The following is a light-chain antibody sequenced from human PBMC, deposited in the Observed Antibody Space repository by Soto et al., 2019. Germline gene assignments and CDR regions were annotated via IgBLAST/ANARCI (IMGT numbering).Light chain of an antibody. V-gene: IGLV1-44*01. J-gene: IGLJ3*02. CDR1: YSNIGIND. CDR2: DTS. Sequence: QSVLTQPPSASGTPGQRVTVSCSGTYSNIGINDVHWYRQLSGTAPQILIYDTSQRATGVPDRFSGSKSGTSASLAISGLQSEDEADYYCATWDDSLNGWVFGGGTKLTVL. CDR3: ATWDDSLNGWV.